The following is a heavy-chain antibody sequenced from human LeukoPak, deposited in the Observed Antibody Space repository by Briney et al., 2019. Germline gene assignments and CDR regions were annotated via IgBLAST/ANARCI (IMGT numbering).Heavy chain of an antibody. V-gene: IGHV1-18*01. Sequence: ASVKVSCKASGYTFTSYGISWVRQAPGQGLEWMGWIGDYNGNTNYAQKLQGRVTMTTDTSTSTAYMEPRSLRSDDTAVYYCARDLGYYDSSGYYPLGYWGQGTLVTVSS. D-gene: IGHD3-22*01. CDR2: IGDYNGNT. CDR3: ARDLGYYDSSGYYPLGY. J-gene: IGHJ4*02. CDR1: GYTFTSYG.